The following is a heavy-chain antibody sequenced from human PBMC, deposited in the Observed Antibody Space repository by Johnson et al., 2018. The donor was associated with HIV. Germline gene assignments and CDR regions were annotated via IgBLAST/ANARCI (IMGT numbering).Heavy chain of an antibody. CDR3: ARDPYYDFLTGPRDAFDI. J-gene: IGHJ3*02. V-gene: IGHV3-30*14. D-gene: IGHD3-9*01. CDR2: ISYDGSNK. Sequence: VQLVESGGGVVQPGRSLSLSCAASGFTFSSYAMYWVRQAPGKGLEWVAFISYDGSNKYYADSVKGRFTISRDTSKNTLYLQMNSLRAEDTAVYYCARDPYYDFLTGPRDAFDIWGQGTMVTVSS. CDR1: GFTFSSYA.